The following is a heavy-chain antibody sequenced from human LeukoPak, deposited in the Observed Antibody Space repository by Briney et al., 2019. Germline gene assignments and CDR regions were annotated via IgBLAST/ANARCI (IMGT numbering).Heavy chain of an antibody. CDR3: ARMRDGWNYYYGMDV. Sequence: GASVKVSCKASGGTFSSYAISWVRQAPGQGLEWMGGIIPIFGTANYAQKFQGRVTITADESTSTAYMELSSLRSEDTAVNYCARMRDGWNYYYGMDVWGQGTTVTVSS. CDR1: GGTFSSYA. V-gene: IGHV1-69*13. J-gene: IGHJ6*02. D-gene: IGHD2-15*01. CDR2: IIPIFGTA.